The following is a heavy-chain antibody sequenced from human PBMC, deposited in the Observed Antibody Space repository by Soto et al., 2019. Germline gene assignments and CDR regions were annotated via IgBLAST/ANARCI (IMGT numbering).Heavy chain of an antibody. CDR2: ISSSSSYI. CDR3: AREGGGYCSSTSCYHDAFDI. V-gene: IGHV3-21*01. D-gene: IGHD2-2*01. J-gene: IGHJ3*02. Sequence: PGGSLRLSCAASGFTFSSYSMNWVRQAPGKGLEWVSSISSSSSYIYYADSVKGRFTISRDNAKNSLYLQMNSLRAEDTAVYYCAREGGGYCSSTSCYHDAFDIWGQGTMVTVSS. CDR1: GFTFSSYS.